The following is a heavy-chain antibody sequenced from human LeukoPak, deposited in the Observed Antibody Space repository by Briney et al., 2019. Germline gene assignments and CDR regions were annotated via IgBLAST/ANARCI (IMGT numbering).Heavy chain of an antibody. CDR2: IHYSGNI. CDR1: GGSIRNYY. V-gene: IGHV4-59*01. J-gene: IGHJ4*02. D-gene: IGHD6-19*01. Sequence: PSETLSLTCTVSGGSIRNYYWSWIRQPPGKGLEWIGNIHYSGNINYNPSIKSRVSLSADTSKSQLSLRLSSVAAADSAVYYCARIGSGCPLDWGQGTLVTVSS. CDR3: ARIGSGCPLD.